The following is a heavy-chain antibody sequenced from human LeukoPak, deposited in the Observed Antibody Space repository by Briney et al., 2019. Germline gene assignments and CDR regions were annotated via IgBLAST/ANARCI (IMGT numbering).Heavy chain of an antibody. J-gene: IGHJ3*02. V-gene: IGHV3-21*01. CDR1: GFTFSSYT. CDR2: ISSSSTNI. Sequence: KSGGSLRLSCAASGFTFSSYTMNWVRQAPGKGLEWVSCISSSSTNIYYADSVKGRFTISRDNAKNSLYLQMNSLRAEDTAVYYCARKLYSDNSHDAFDIWGQGTMVIVSS. CDR3: ARKLYSDNSHDAFDI. D-gene: IGHD1-26*01.